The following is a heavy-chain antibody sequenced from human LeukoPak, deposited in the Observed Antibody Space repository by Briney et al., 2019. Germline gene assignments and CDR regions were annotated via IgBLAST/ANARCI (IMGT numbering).Heavy chain of an antibody. J-gene: IGHJ4*02. CDR3: ASSTTVMGY. Sequence: GGSLRLSCAASGFTFSSYAMHWVRQAPGKGLEWVAVISYDGSNKYYADSVKGRFTISRDNSKNTLYPQMNSLRAEDTAVYYCASSTTVMGYWGQGTLVTVSS. D-gene: IGHD4-17*01. CDR1: GFTFSSYA. V-gene: IGHV3-30-3*01. CDR2: ISYDGSNK.